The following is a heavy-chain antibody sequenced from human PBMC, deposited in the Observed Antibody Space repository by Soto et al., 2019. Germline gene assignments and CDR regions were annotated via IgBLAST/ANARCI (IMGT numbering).Heavy chain of an antibody. D-gene: IGHD1-26*01. Sequence: GASVKVSCKASGGTFSSYAISWVRQAPGQGLEWMGGIIPIFGTANYAQKFQGRVTITADESTSTAYMELSSLRSEDTAVYYCARETVAGAARHHYNWFDPWGQGTLVTVSS. CDR1: GGTFSSYA. CDR3: ARETVAGAARHHYNWFDP. CDR2: IIPIFGTA. V-gene: IGHV1-69*13. J-gene: IGHJ5*02.